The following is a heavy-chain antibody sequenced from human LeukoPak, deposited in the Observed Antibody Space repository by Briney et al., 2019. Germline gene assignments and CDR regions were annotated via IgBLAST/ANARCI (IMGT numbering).Heavy chain of an antibody. CDR3: ASGFLPAASSGWYGGLNY. CDR1: GYTFTSYG. D-gene: IGHD6-19*01. J-gene: IGHJ4*02. V-gene: IGHV1-18*01. Sequence: ASVKVSCKASGYTFTSYGISWVRQAPGQGLEWMGWISAYNGNTNYAQKLQGRVTMTTDTSTSTAYMELSSLRSEDTAVYYCASGFLPAASSGWYGGLNYWGQGTLVTVSS. CDR2: ISAYNGNT.